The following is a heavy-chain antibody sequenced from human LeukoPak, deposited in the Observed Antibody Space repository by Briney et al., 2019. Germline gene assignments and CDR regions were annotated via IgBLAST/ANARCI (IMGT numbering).Heavy chain of an antibody. CDR2: IGAYNGNT. V-gene: IGHV1-18*01. CDR3: ARDDRRGYSYGYYYYYYGMDV. J-gene: IGHJ6*02. Sequence: ASVEASCKASGYTFTSYGISWVRQAPGQGLEWMGWIGAYNGNTNYAQKLQGRVTMTTDTSTSTAYMELRSLRSDDTAVYYCARDDRRGYSYGYYYYYYGMDVWGQGTTVTVSS. CDR1: GYTFTSYG. D-gene: IGHD5-18*01.